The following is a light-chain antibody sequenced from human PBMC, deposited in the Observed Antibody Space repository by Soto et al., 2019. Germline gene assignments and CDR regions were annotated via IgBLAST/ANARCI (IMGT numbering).Light chain of an antibody. CDR2: AAS. CDR3: QQSYRTPIT. CDR1: HSIASY. Sequence: IQMTQSPSSLSASVGGRVTITLRERHSIASYLTWYQQTPGKAPNLLIYAASGLQSGVPSRFSGSGFGTDFTLTISSLQPEDFATYYCQQSYRTPITFGQGTRLEIK. J-gene: IGKJ5*01. V-gene: IGKV1-39*01.